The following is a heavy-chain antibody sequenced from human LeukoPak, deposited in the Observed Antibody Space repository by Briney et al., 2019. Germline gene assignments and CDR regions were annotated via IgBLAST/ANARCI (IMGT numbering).Heavy chain of an antibody. Sequence: GASVKVSCXASGYTFTGYYMHWVRQAPGQGLVWMGWINPNSGGTNYAQKFQGRVTMTRDTSISTAYMELSRLRSDDTAVYYCARDYYDSSGYYYDDYWGQGTLVTVSS. V-gene: IGHV1-2*02. CDR2: INPNSGGT. CDR3: ARDYYDSSGYYYDDY. J-gene: IGHJ4*02. D-gene: IGHD3-22*01. CDR1: GYTFTGYY.